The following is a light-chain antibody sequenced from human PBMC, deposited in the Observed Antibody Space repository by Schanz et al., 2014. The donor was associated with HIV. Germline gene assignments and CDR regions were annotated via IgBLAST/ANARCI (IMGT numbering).Light chain of an antibody. J-gene: IGLJ3*02. CDR2: GNN. V-gene: IGLV1-40*01. Sequence: QSVLGQPPSVSGAPGQTVTISCTGSSSNIGAGCDVHWYRQLPGTAPKLLIYGNNNRPSGVPDRFSGSKSGTSASLAISGLQSEDEADYYCASWNVSLNGRVFGGGTKLTVL. CDR3: ASWNVSLNGRV. CDR1: SSNIGAGCD.